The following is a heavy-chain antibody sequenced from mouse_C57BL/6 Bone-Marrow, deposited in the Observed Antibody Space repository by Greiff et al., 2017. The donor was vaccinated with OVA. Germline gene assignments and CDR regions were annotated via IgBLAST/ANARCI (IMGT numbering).Heavy chain of an antibody. J-gene: IGHJ3*01. CDR1: GYAFTNYL. CDR2: INPGSGGT. D-gene: IGHD1-1*01. CDR3: ARAYYGSSHFAY. Sequence: VQLQQSGAELVRPGTSVKVSCKASGYAFTNYLIEWVKQRPGQGLEWIGVINPGSGGTNYNEKFKGKATLTADKSSSTAYMQLSSLTSEDSAVYFCARAYYGSSHFAYWGQGTLVTVSA. V-gene: IGHV1-54*01.